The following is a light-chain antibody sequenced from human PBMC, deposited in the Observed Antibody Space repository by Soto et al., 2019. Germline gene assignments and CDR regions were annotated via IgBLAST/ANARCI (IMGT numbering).Light chain of an antibody. CDR2: GAS. V-gene: IGKV3-20*01. J-gene: IGKJ4*01. CDR1: QNVDSNY. CDR3: QQYNSWPLT. Sequence: EIVLTQSPGTLSLSPGEISTLSCRSSQNVDSNYLAWYQQKPGQAPRLLIYGASNRATGSPDRISGSGSGTEFTLTISRLEPEDFAVYYCQQYNSWPLTFGGGTKVDIK.